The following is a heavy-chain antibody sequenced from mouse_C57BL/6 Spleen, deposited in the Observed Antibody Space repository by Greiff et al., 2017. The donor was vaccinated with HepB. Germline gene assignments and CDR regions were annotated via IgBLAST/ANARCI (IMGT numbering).Heavy chain of an antibody. D-gene: IGHD2-2*01. Sequence: EVQLVESGPGLVKPSQSLSLTCSVTGYSITSGYYWNWIRQFPGNKLEWMGYISYDGSNNYNPSLKNRISITRDTSKNQFFLKLNSVTTEDTATYYCARVHMVTTSFDYWGQGTTLTVSS. CDR3: ARVHMVTTSFDY. CDR1: GYSITSGYY. V-gene: IGHV3-6*01. J-gene: IGHJ2*01. CDR2: ISYDGSN.